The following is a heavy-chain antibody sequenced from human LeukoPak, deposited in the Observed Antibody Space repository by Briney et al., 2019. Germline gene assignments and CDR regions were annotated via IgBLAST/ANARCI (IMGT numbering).Heavy chain of an antibody. V-gene: IGHV1-18*01. CDR1: GYTFTNYG. CDR2: MSADNGNT. Sequence: ATVKVSCKASGYTFTNYGISWVREAPGQGLEWMGWMSADNGNTNYAQKLQGRVTMTTDTSKTSAYMELRSLRSDDTAVYYCARQPRAGSSWHIDYWGQGTLVTVSS. D-gene: IGHD6-13*01. CDR3: ARQPRAGSSWHIDY. J-gene: IGHJ4*02.